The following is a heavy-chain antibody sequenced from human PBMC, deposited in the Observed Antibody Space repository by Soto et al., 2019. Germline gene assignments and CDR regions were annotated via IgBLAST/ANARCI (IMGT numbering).Heavy chain of an antibody. V-gene: IGHV3-15*07. CDR2: IKSNTEGGEA. Sequence: GGSLRLSCAGSGFAFSEAWMTWVRQAPGKGLEWVGRIKSNTEGGEAAYAAPMKGRFTISRDDSEKTLYLQMDSLKTEDTAVYFFTTDGNRYDSGFVYTFASGGQEPPVPVSS. J-gene: IGHJ4*02. D-gene: IGHD3-3*01. CDR1: GFAFSEAW. CDR3: TTDGNRYDSGFVYTFAS.